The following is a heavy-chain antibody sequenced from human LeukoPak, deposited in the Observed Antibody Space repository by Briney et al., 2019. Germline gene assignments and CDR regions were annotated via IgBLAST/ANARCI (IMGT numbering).Heavy chain of an antibody. J-gene: IGHJ4*02. D-gene: IGHD3-22*01. CDR2: ISGSGGST. CDR1: GFTFSSYA. Sequence: PAGGSLGLSCAASGFTFSSYAMSWVRQAPGKGLEWVSAISGSGGSTYYADSVKGRFTISRDNSKNTLYLQMNSLRAEDTAVYYCAKDTYYDSSGYSIWGQGTLVTVSS. V-gene: IGHV3-23*01. CDR3: AKDTYYDSSGYSI.